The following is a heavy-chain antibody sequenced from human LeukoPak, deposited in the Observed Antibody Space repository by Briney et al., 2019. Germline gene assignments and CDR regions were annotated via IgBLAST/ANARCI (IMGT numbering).Heavy chain of an antibody. CDR3: AREASGYYSFDY. CDR2: ITVSGGSK. CDR1: RFPFNAYA. V-gene: IGHV3-23*01. D-gene: IGHD3-22*01. J-gene: IGHJ4*02. Sequence: GGSLRLSCAASRFPFNAYAMSWGRQAPGRGLEWVSGITVSGGSKYYADSVKGRFTISRDTAKNSLYLQTNSLRAEDTAVYYCAREASGYYSFDYWGQGTLVTVSS.